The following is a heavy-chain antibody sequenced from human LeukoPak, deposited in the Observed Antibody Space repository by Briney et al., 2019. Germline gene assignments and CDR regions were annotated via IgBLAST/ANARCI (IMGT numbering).Heavy chain of an antibody. J-gene: IGHJ4*02. CDR3: ARRPRGSDY. CDR2: ISSSIGIT. CDR1: GFTFSTNE. Sequence: PGGSLRLSCAASGFTFSTNEMNWVRQAPGKGLEWVSYISSSIGITYYADSVKGRFTISRDNAKNSLYLQMNSLRAEDTAVYYCARRPRGSDYWGQGTLVTVSS. V-gene: IGHV3-48*03. D-gene: IGHD1-26*01.